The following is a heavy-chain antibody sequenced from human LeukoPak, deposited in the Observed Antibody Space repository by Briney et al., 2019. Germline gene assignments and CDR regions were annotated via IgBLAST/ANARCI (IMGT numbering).Heavy chain of an antibody. V-gene: IGHV3-23*01. J-gene: IGHJ4*02. CDR1: GFTFNSYA. D-gene: IGHD2/OR15-2a*01. CDR2: IIGSGTST. CDR3: ARDRTTTGLLLADLIDY. Sequence: GGSLRLSCAASGFTFNSYAMTWVRQAPGKGLEWVSAIIGSGTSTYYANSVKGRFTISRDNSKNTLYLQMDSLRAEDTAVYYCARDRTTTGLLLADLIDYWGQGTLVTVSS.